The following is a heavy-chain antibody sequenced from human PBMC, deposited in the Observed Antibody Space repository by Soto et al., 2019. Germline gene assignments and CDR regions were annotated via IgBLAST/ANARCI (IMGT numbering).Heavy chain of an antibody. J-gene: IGHJ6*02. CDR2: IKSKTDGGTT. V-gene: IGHV3-15*07. Sequence: GGSLRLSCAASGFTFSNAWMNWVRQAPGKGLEWVGRIKSKTDGGTTDYAAPVKGRFTISRDDSKNTLYLQMNSLKTEDTAVYYCTASRFWKTAVAGQMDYYYYGMDVWGQGTTVTVSS. CDR3: TASRFWKTAVAGQMDYYYYGMDV. D-gene: IGHD6-19*01. CDR1: GFTFSNAW.